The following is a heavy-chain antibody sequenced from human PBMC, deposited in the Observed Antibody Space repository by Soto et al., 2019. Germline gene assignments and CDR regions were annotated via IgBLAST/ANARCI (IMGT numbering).Heavy chain of an antibody. CDR2: IRSKAYGGTT. J-gene: IGHJ6*02. CDR3: TRDLDTAMVYYYYYGMDV. D-gene: IGHD5-18*01. V-gene: IGHV3-49*03. Sequence: PGGSLSLSCTASGFTFGDYAMSWFRQAPGKGLEWVGFIRSKAYGGTTEYAASVKGRFTISRDDSKSIAYLQMNSLKTEDTAVYYCTRDLDTAMVYYYYYGMDVWGQGTTVTVSS. CDR1: GFTFGDYA.